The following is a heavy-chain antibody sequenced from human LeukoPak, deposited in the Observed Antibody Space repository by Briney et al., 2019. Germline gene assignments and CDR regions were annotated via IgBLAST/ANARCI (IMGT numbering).Heavy chain of an antibody. V-gene: IGHV1-69*05. D-gene: IGHD2-2*01. Sequence: SVKVSCKASGGTFSSYAISWVRQAPGQGLEWMGRIIPIFGTANYAQKLQGRVTMTTDTSTSTAYMELRSLRSDDTAVYYCARDIGGYCSSTSCYEVDYWGQGTLVTVSS. CDR1: GGTFSSYA. CDR3: ARDIGGYCSSTSCYEVDY. J-gene: IGHJ4*02. CDR2: IIPIFGTA.